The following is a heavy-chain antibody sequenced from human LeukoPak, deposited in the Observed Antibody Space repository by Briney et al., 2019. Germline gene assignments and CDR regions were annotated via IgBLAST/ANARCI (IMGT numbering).Heavy chain of an antibody. CDR3: ARSRAPQVVPAAISY. CDR2: INPSGGST. D-gene: IGHD2-2*01. J-gene: IGHJ4*02. V-gene: IGHV1-46*01. CDR1: GYTFTSYY. Sequence: ASVKVSCKASGYTFTSYYMHWVRQAPGQGLEWMGIINPSGGSTSYAQKFQGRVTMTRDTSTSTVYMELSSLRSEDTAVYYCARSRAPQVVPAAISYWGQGTLVTVSS.